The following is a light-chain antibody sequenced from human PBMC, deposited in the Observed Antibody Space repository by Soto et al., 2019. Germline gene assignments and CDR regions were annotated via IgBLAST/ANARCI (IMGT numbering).Light chain of an antibody. V-gene: IGLV1-40*01. CDR2: GNN. CDR1: SSNIGAGYD. J-gene: IGLJ7*01. CDR3: QSYDSSLSGSG. Sequence: QSVLTQPPSVSGAPGQRITISCTGSSSNIGAGYDVHWYQQVPGTAPKLLISGNNNRPSGVPDRFSGSKSGTSASLAITGLQAEDEADYYCQSYDSSLSGSGFGGGTQLTVL.